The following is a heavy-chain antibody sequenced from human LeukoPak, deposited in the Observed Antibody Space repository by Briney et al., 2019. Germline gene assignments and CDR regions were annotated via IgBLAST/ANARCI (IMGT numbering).Heavy chain of an antibody. CDR2: ISSSSRYI. D-gene: IGHD2-2*01. CDR1: GFTFSTYT. Sequence: PGGSLRLSCAASGFTFSTYTMNWVRQAPGKGLEWVSSISSSSRYIYYADSVKGRFTISRNNAKNSLYLQMNSLRAEDTAVYYCARGGSSTSPIDYWGQGTLVTVSS. CDR3: ARGGSSTSPIDY. V-gene: IGHV3-21*01. J-gene: IGHJ4*02.